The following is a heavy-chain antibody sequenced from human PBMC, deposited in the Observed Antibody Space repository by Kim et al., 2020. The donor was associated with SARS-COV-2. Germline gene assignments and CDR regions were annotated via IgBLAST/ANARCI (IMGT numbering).Heavy chain of an antibody. CDR3: ARGAYGDVSFDY. D-gene: IGHD4-17*01. Sequence: SAPKVQGRVTRTTDTSTNTAYMELWSLRSDDTAMYYCARGAYGDVSFDYWGQGTLVTVSS. V-gene: IGHV1-18*01. J-gene: IGHJ4*02.